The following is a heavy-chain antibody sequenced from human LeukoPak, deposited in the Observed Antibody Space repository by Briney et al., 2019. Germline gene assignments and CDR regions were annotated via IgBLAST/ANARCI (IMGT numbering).Heavy chain of an antibody. CDR3: ARSEVTMIVDY. V-gene: IGHV1-2*02. D-gene: IGHD3-22*01. J-gene: IGHJ4*02. Sequence: ASVKVSCKASGYTFTGYYIHWVRQAPGQGLEWMGWINPNSGGTNSAQKFQGRVTMTRDTSISTAYMELSRLRSDDTAVYYCARSEVTMIVDYWGQGTLVTVSS. CDR1: GYTFTGYY. CDR2: INPNSGGT.